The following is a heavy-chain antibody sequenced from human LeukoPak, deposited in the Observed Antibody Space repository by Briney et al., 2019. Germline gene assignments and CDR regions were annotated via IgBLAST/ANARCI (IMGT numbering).Heavy chain of an antibody. CDR1: GYSISSGYY. CDR2: IYHSGST. V-gene: IGHV4-38-2*02. Sequence: SETLSLTCTVSGYSISSGYYWGWIRQPPGKGLEWIGSIYHSGSTYYNPSLKSRVTISVDPSKNQFSLKLSSGTAADTAVYYCARGTTTVTNWFDPWGQGTLVTVSS. D-gene: IGHD4-11*01. CDR3: ARGTTTVTNWFDP. J-gene: IGHJ5*02.